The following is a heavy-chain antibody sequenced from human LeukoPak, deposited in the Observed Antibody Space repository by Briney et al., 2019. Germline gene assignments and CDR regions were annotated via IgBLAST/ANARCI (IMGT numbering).Heavy chain of an antibody. CDR1: GFTFSDYP. Sequence: GGSLRLSCVASGFTFSDYPMIWVRQAPGEGLEYVSVFSDVRHYTDSVKRRFTISIDNSKNTIYLPMNRLSVDDTDIYYCAKDWYDYWGQGTLFNDSS. J-gene: IGHJ4*02. V-gene: IGHV3-23*01. D-gene: IGHD3-3*01. CDR3: AKDWYDY. CDR2: FSDVR.